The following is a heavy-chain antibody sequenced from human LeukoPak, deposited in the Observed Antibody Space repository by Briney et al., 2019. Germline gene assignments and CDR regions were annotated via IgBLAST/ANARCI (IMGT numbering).Heavy chain of an antibody. D-gene: IGHD6-19*01. CDR3: ARDHATGYSSDYYYYGMDV. J-gene: IGHJ6*02. Sequence: ASVKVSCKASGYTFTCYYMHWVRQAPGQGLEWMGWINPNSGGTNYAQKFQGRVTMTRDTSISTAYMELSRLRSDDTAVYYCARDHATGYSSDYYYYGMDVWGQGTTVTVSS. CDR1: GYTFTCYY. V-gene: IGHV1-2*02. CDR2: INPNSGGT.